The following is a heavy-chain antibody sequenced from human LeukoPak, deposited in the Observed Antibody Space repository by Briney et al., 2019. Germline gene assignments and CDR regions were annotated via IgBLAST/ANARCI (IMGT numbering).Heavy chain of an antibody. CDR1: AFIVGSNT. V-gene: IGHV3-66*01. Sequence: PGRSLRLSCAASAFIVGSNTVSWVRQAPGKGLEWVSIIYSGGRTSYADSVKGRFTISRDNSKNTLYLQMNSLRTEDTAVYFCARGGSYFDISGYYFYWGQGTLVTVSS. CDR2: IYSGGRT. CDR3: ARGGSYFDISGYYFY. J-gene: IGHJ4*02. D-gene: IGHD3-22*01.